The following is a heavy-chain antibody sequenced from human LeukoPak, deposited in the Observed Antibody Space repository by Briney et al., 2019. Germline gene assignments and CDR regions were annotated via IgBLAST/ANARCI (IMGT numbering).Heavy chain of an antibody. Sequence: PGGSLRLSCAASGFTFSSYAMSWVRQAPGKGLEWVSAIRGIGGSTYYADSVKGRFTISRDNSKNTLYLQMNSLRAEDTAVHYCAKRKGGYCSSTSCPLDYWGQGTLVTVSS. CDR2: IRGIGGST. D-gene: IGHD2-2*01. J-gene: IGHJ4*02. V-gene: IGHV3-23*01. CDR3: AKRKGGYCSSTSCPLDY. CDR1: GFTFSSYA.